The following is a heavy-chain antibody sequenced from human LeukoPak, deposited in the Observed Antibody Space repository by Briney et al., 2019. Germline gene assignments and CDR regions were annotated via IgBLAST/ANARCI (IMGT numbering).Heavy chain of an antibody. CDR2: ISYAGTNK. CDR1: GFTLTNYA. Sequence: PGGSLRLSCVVSGFTLTNYALHWVRQAPGKGLEWVAVISYAGTNKYYADSVKGRFTTSRDISKNTQYLQMNSLRAEDTAVYYCARDGPYSSGWYFDYWGQGTLVTVSS. CDR3: ARDGPYSSGWYFDY. V-gene: IGHV3-30-3*01. D-gene: IGHD6-19*01. J-gene: IGHJ4*02.